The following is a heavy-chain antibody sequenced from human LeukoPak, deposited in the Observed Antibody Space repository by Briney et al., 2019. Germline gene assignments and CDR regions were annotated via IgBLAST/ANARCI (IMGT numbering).Heavy chain of an antibody. Sequence: GESLKISCKGSGYSFTSYWVGWVRQMPGKGLGWMGSIYPGDSDTRYSPSFQGQVTISADKSISTAYLQWSSLKASDTAMYYCARRGGGGYYYGSGSYLFDYWGQGTLVTVSS. CDR1: GYSFTSYW. CDR3: ARRGGGGYYYGSGSYLFDY. D-gene: IGHD3-10*01. V-gene: IGHV5-51*01. J-gene: IGHJ4*02. CDR2: IYPGDSDT.